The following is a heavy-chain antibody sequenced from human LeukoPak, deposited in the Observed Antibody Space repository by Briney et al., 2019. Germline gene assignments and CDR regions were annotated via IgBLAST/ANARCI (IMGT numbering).Heavy chain of an antibody. CDR1: GASFSGYY. CDR3: ARRQLVRSGVDY. Sequence: ASQTLSLTCAVYGASFSGYYWSWIRQPPGKGLEWIGEINHSGSTNYNPSLKSRVTISVDPSKNQFSLKLSAVTAADTAVYCCARRQLVRSGVDYWGQGTLVTVSS. J-gene: IGHJ4*02. V-gene: IGHV4-34*01. D-gene: IGHD6-13*01. CDR2: INHSGST.